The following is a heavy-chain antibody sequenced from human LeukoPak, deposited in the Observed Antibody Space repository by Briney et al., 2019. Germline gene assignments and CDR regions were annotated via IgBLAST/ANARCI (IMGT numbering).Heavy chain of an antibody. CDR3: ARIRYDYVWGSYRYRGFPDY. J-gene: IGHJ4*02. CDR1: GFTFSSYE. Sequence: PGGSLRLSCAASGFTFSSYEMNWVRQVPGKGLEWVSYFSSSGSTIYYADSVKGRFTISRDNAKNSLYLQMNSLRAEDTAVYYCARIRYDYVWGSYRYRGFPDYWGQGTLVTVSS. V-gene: IGHV3-48*03. D-gene: IGHD3-16*02. CDR2: FSSSGSTI.